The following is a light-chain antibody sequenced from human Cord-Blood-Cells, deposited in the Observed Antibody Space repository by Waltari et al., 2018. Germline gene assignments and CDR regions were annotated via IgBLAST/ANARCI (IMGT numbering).Light chain of an antibody. J-gene: IGLJ3*02. Sequence: QSVLTQPPSASGPPGPRVTISCSGSSSHIGSNTVTRDQQLPGTAPKLLIYSNNQRPSGVPDRFSGSKSGTSASLAISGLQSEDEADYYCAAWDDSLNGPVFGGGTKLTVL. CDR2: SNN. CDR3: AAWDDSLNGPV. V-gene: IGLV1-44*01. CDR1: SSHIGSNT.